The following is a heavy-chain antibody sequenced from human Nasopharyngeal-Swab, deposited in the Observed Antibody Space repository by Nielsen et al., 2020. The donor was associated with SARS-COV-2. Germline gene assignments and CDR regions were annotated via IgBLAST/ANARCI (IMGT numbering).Heavy chain of an antibody. CDR1: GDTFTNYG. CDR2: SSVYNGNT. CDR3: ARVTWQLVGYYYYYGMDV. V-gene: IGHV1-18*01. J-gene: IGHJ6*02. Sequence: ASVKVSCKASGDTFTNYGISGVRQAPGEGLEGMGWSSVYNGNTNYGQRVQGRVTMTAYTSTNTAYMELRSLRSDDTAVYYCARVTWQLVGYYYYYGMDVWGQGTTVTVSS. D-gene: IGHD1-26*01.